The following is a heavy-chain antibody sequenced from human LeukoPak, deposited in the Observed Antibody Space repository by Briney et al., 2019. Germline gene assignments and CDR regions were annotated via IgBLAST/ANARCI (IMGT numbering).Heavy chain of an antibody. Sequence: GESLKISCKGSGYRLISYWIGWVRQMPGKGLEWMGTIFPGDSDTRYSPSFHGQVTISADKSISTACLYWSSLKASDTAIYYCARADSRISAIDYWGQGTLVTVSS. V-gene: IGHV5-51*01. CDR3: ARADSRISAIDY. J-gene: IGHJ4*02. D-gene: IGHD5-18*01. CDR1: GYRLISYW. CDR2: IFPGDSDT.